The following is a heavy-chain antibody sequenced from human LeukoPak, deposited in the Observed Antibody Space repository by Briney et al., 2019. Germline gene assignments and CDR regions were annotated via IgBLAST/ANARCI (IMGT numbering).Heavy chain of an antibody. J-gene: IGHJ4*02. CDR3: ARGLGSGWYSGFDY. D-gene: IGHD6-19*01. CDR1: GGTFSSYA. Sequence: SVKVSCKASGGTFSSYAISWVRQAPGQGLEWMGGIIPIFGTANYAQKFQGRVTITADESTSTAYMELSSLRSEDRAVYYCARGLGSGWYSGFDYWGQGTLVTVSS. CDR2: IIPIFGTA. V-gene: IGHV1-69*01.